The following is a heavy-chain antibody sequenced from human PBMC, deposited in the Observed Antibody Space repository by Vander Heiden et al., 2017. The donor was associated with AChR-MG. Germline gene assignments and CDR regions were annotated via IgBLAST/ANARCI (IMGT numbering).Heavy chain of an antibody. V-gene: IGHV3-21*01. D-gene: IGHD3-10*01. Sequence: EVQLVESGGGLVKPGGSLRLSCAASGFTFSSYSMNWVRQAPGKGLEWVSSISSSSSYIYYADSVKGRFTISRDNAKNSLYLQMNSLRAEDTAVHYCAREYGSGYNWFDPWGQGTLVTVSS. CDR1: GFTFSSYS. J-gene: IGHJ5*02. CDR3: AREYGSGYNWFDP. CDR2: ISSSSSYI.